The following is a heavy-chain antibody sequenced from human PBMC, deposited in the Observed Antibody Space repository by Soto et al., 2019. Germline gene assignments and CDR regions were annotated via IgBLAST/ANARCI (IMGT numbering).Heavy chain of an antibody. CDR1: VFTFSSYS. J-gene: IGHJ6*02. V-gene: IGHV3-21*01. Sequence: EVQLVESGGGLVKPGGSLRLSCAASVFTFSSYSMTWVRQAPGKGLEWVSSLSSTSSYVYYADSVKGRFTVSRDNAKNSLYLQMNSLRAEDTAVYYCAREAGLYGFDVWGQGTTVTVSS. D-gene: IGHD6-13*01. CDR3: AREAGLYGFDV. CDR2: LSSTSSYV.